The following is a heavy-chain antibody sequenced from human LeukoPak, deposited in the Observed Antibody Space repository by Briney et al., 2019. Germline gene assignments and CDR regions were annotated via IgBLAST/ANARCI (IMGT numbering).Heavy chain of an antibody. CDR3: PRGGGLDV. CDR2: INHNGNVN. D-gene: IGHD3-16*01. CDR1: GFTFSSYW. Sequence: GWSLRLSCAASGFTFSSYWMNWARQAPGKGLEWVASINHNGNVNYYVDSVKGRFTISRDNAKNSLYLQMSNLRAEDTAVYFCPRGGGLDVWGQGATVTVSS. J-gene: IGHJ6*01. V-gene: IGHV3-7*03.